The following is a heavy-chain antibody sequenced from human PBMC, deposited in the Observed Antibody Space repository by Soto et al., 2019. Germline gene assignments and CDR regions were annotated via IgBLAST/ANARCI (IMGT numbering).Heavy chain of an antibody. D-gene: IGHD1-1*01. Sequence: GGSHRLSCAASGFTLSASYMGWVRQAPGGGLEWVSAISGSSDKTHYADSVKGRFTISRDNSKNTLFLQMTSLRAEDSALYYCASYGNTWTYLDCWGQGTQVTVSS. V-gene: IGHV3-23*01. J-gene: IGHJ4*02. CDR3: ASYGNTWTYLDC. CDR2: ISGSSDKT. CDR1: GFTLSASY.